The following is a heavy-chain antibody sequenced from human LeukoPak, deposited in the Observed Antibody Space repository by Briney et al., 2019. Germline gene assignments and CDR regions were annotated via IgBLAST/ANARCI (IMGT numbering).Heavy chain of an antibody. D-gene: IGHD4-23*01. CDR1: GGTFSSYA. V-gene: IGHV1-69*05. CDR2: IIPIFGTA. Sequence: SVKVSCKASGGTFSSYAISWVRQAPGQGLEWMGGIIPIFGTANYAQKFQGRVTITTDESTSTAYMELSSLRSEDTAVYYCARDGGKGYYYYYMDVWGKGTTVTVSS. CDR3: ARDGGKGYYYYYMDV. J-gene: IGHJ6*03.